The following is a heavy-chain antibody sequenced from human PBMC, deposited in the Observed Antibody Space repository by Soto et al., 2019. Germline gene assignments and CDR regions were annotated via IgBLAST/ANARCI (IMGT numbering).Heavy chain of an antibody. CDR1: GFTFSSYW. D-gene: IGHD3-22*01. CDR3: ARAPHYYDSSVAFDI. Sequence: EVQLVESGGGLVQPGGSLRLSCAASGFTFSSYWMSWVRQAPGKGLEWVANINQDGSEKYYVDSVKGRFTISRDNAKYSLYLQMNSLRAEDTAVYYCARAPHYYDSSVAFDIWGQGTMVTVSP. V-gene: IGHV3-7*03. J-gene: IGHJ3*02. CDR2: INQDGSEK.